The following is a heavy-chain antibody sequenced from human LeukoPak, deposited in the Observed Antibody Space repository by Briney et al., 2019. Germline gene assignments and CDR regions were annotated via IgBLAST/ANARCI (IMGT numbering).Heavy chain of an antibody. CDR3: ARSYLRGYYFDY. V-gene: IGHV4-61*02. CDR1: GGSISSGDYY. J-gene: IGHJ4*02. Sequence: PSQTLSLTCTVSGGSISSGDYYWNWIRQPAGKGLEWIGRIYTSGSTNYNPSLKSRVTISVDTSKNQFSLKLSSVTAADTAVYYCARSYLRGYYFDYWGQGTLVTVSS. D-gene: IGHD2-21*01. CDR2: IYTSGST.